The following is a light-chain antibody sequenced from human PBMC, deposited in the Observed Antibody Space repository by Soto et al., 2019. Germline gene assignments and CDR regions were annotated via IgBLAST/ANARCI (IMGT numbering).Light chain of an antibody. CDR1: QSVTSSY. J-gene: IGKJ1*01. Sequence: EIVLTQSPGTLSLSPGERAALSCRATQSVTSSYLAWYQQKTGQAPRLLIYGASSRATDIPDRFSGSGSGTDFTLTISSLEPEDFVVYYCQQYGSSPWTFGQGTKVEIK. CDR2: GAS. V-gene: IGKV3-20*01. CDR3: QQYGSSPWT.